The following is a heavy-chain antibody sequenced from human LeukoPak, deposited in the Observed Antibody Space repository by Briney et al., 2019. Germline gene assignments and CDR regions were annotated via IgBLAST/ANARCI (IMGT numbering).Heavy chain of an antibody. CDR2: ISTSGST. V-gene: IGHV4-4*07. CDR3: ARLPEYGGRGYKGPSVFDY. Sequence: PSETLSLTCTVSGGSISSYYWSWIRQPAGKGLESIGHISTSGSTNYNPSLKSRVTMSVDTSKNQFSLKLSSVTAADTAVYYCARLPEYGGRGYKGPSVFDYWGQGILVTVSS. CDR1: GGSISSYY. J-gene: IGHJ4*02. D-gene: IGHD3-22*01.